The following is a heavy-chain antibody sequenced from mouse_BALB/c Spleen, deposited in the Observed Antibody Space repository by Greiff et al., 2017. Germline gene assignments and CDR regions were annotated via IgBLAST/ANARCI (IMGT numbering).Heavy chain of an antibody. CDR1: GYAFSSYW. D-gene: IGHD3-1*01. V-gene: IGHV1-80*01. CDR3: GGSSGHGAWFAY. CDR2: IYPGDGDT. J-gene: IGHJ3*01. Sequence: QVQLQQSGAELVRPGSSVKISCKASGYAFSSYWMNWVKQRPGQGLEWIGQIYPGDGDTNYNGKFKGKATLTADKSSSTAYMQLSSLTSEDSAVYFCGGSSGHGAWFAYWGQGTLVTVSA.